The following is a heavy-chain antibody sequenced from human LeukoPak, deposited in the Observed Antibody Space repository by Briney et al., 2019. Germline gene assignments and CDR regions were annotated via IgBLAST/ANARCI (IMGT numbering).Heavy chain of an antibody. D-gene: IGHD4/OR15-4a*01. CDR3: ARDDYGANYFDY. CDR2: IIPIFGIA. J-gene: IGHJ4*02. CDR1: GGTFSSYD. V-gene: IGHV1-69*04. Sequence: ASVKVSCKASGGTFSSYDISWVRQAPGQGLEWMGRIIPIFGIANYAQKFQGRVTITADKSTSTAYMELSSLRSEDTAVYYCARDDYGANYFDYWGQGTLVTVSS.